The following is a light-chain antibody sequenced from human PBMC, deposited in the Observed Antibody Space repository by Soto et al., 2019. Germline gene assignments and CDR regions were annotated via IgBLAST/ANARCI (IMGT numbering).Light chain of an antibody. CDR1: NSDVGGYNS. CDR2: AVS. J-gene: IGLJ3*02. Sequence: QSALTQPRSVSGSPGQSVTISCTGTNSDVGGYNSVSWYQQLPGKAPKLMISAVSQRPSGVPDRFSGSKSGNTASLTISVLQADDEADYFCFSYTASDLWVFGGGTKLTVL. CDR3: FSYTASDLWV. V-gene: IGLV2-11*01.